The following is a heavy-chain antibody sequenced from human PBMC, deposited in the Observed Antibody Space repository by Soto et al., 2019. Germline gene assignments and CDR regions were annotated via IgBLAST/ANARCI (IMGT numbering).Heavy chain of an antibody. D-gene: IGHD3-3*01. CDR3: ARDFSP. V-gene: IGHV3-74*01. CDR2: INNDGSST. J-gene: IGHJ5*02. CDR1: GFTLSSYW. Sequence: EVQLLESGGGLVQPGGSLRLSCAASGFTLSSYWMHWVRQSPGKGLEWVSHINNDGSSTTYADSVKGRFTISRDNAKNTLYLQMNNLKVEDTAVYYCARDFSPWGQGTLVTVSS.